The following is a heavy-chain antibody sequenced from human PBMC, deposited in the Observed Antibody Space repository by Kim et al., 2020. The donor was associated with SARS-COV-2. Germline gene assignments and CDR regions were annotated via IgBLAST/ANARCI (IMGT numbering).Heavy chain of an antibody. CDR1: GFTFSSYA. D-gene: IGHD3-10*01. V-gene: IGHV3-30*04. CDR2: ISYDGSNK. CDR3: ARDIEGGLWFGELYYYGIDV. Sequence: GGSLRLSCAASGFTFSSYAMHWVRQAPGKGLEWVAVISYDGSNKYYADSVKGRFTISRDNSKNTLYLQMNSLRAEDTAVYYCARDIEGGLWFGELYYYGIDVWGQGTTVTVSS. J-gene: IGHJ6*02.